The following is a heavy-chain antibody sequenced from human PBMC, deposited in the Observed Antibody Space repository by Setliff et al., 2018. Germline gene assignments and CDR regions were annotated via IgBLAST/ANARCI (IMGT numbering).Heavy chain of an antibody. Sequence: LRLSCAASGFPFSSYAMSWVRQAPGKGLEWVSAISGSGGSTYYADSVKGRFTISRDNSKNTLYLQMNSLRAEDTAVYYCATNGGYCSSTSCSLEDYWGQGTLVTVSS. V-gene: IGHV3-23*01. CDR3: ATNGGYCSSTSCSLEDY. CDR2: ISGSGGST. J-gene: IGHJ4*02. D-gene: IGHD2-2*01. CDR1: GFPFSSYA.